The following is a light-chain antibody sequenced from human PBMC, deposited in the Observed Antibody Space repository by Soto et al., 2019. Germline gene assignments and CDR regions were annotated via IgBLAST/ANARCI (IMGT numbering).Light chain of an antibody. CDR2: AAS. V-gene: IGKV1-27*01. Sequence: DIQMTQSPSSLSASVGDRFTITCRASQGISNWLAWYQQKPGRVPKLLIYAASTLHSGVPSRFSGSGSGTDFTLTISSLQPEDVATYYCQKYNSAPWTFGQGTKVDIK. CDR3: QKYNSAPWT. CDR1: QGISNW. J-gene: IGKJ1*01.